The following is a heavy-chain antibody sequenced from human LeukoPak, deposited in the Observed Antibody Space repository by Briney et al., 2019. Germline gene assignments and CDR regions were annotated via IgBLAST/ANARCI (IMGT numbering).Heavy chain of an antibody. CDR2: VDPEDGET. CDR1: GYTFTDYY. CDR3: ATSSMIVVVPPHY. J-gene: IGHJ4*02. Sequence: ASAKVSCKVSGYTFTDYYMHWVQQAPGKGLEWMGLVDPEDGETIYAEKFQGRVTITADTSTDTAYMELSSLRSEDTAVYYCATSSMIVVVPPHYWGQGTLVTVSS. V-gene: IGHV1-69-2*01. D-gene: IGHD3-22*01.